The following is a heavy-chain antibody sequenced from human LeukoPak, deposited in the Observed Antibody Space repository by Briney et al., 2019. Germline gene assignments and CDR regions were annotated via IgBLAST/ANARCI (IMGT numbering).Heavy chain of an antibody. CDR1: GFIFSSYT. CDR3: ARVYVEMATIDAFDI. V-gene: IGHV3-21*01. Sequence: GGSLRLSCAASGFIFSSYTTNWVRQAPGKGLEWVSSISYISTYTYYGDSVKGRFTISRDNAENSLYLQMNSLRAEDTAVYYCARVYVEMATIDAFDIWGQGTMVTVSS. CDR2: ISYISTYT. J-gene: IGHJ3*02. D-gene: IGHD5-24*01.